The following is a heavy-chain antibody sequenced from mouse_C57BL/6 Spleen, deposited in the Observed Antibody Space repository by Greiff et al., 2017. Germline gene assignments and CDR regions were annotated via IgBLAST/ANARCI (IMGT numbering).Heavy chain of an antibody. D-gene: IGHD2-4*01. CDR1: GFTFSSYA. CDR2: ISDGGSYT. V-gene: IGHV5-4*01. J-gene: IGHJ3*01. CDR3: AREGIYYDYDVKFAY. Sequence: EVQLVESGGGLVKPGGSLKLSCAASGFTFSSYAMSWVRQTPEKRLEWVATISDGGSYTYYPDNVKGRFTISRDNPKNNLYLQMSHLKSEDTAMYYCAREGIYYDYDVKFAYWGQGTLVTVSA.